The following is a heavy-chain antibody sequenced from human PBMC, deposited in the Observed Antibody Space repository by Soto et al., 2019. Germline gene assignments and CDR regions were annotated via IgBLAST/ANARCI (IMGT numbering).Heavy chain of an antibody. CDR2: IFHIGHT. CDR3: ARREYGMDV. J-gene: IGHJ6*02. V-gene: IGHV4-4*02. Sequence: QVQLKESGPGLVKPSGTLSLTCVVYGGSIRSNHWWSWVRQTPGEGLEWIGEIFHIGHTNYNPSLKGRVTISLDHSKNQSSLKMTSMTAADTAVFYCARREYGMDVWGQGTTVTVSS. CDR1: GGSIRSNHW.